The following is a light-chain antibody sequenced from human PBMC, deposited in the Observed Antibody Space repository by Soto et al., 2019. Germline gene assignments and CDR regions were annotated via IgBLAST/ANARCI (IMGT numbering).Light chain of an antibody. Sequence: DIIMTQSPESLAVSLGERATINCKSSQSLLYRSKNKDYLAWYQQKPGQPPRLLIYWASTRESGVSDRFSGSGSGTDFPLTVTSMQAEDVAVSYCQQYFNTPWTFGQGTKVEIK. CDR1: QSLLYRSKNKDY. J-gene: IGKJ1*01. CDR2: WAS. V-gene: IGKV4-1*01. CDR3: QQYFNTPWT.